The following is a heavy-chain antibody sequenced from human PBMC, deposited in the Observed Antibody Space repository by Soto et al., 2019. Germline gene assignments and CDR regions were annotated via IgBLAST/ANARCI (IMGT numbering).Heavy chain of an antibody. Sequence: GSLRLSCAASGFTFSSSWMHWVRQAPGKGLVWVSRINSGASTTNYADSVKGRFTISRDNAKNTLYLQMDSLTAEDTAVYYCARGPSGWFGYDYWGQGTLVTVSP. CDR2: INSGASTT. CDR1: GFTFSSSW. V-gene: IGHV3-74*01. D-gene: IGHD6-19*01. J-gene: IGHJ4*02. CDR3: ARGPSGWFGYDY.